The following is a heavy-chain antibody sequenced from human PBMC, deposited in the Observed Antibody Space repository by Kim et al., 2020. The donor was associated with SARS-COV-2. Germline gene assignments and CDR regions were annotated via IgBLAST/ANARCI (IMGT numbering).Heavy chain of an antibody. D-gene: IGHD6-6*01. V-gene: IGHV1-69*13. J-gene: IGHJ6*02. CDR1: GGTFSSYD. CDR3: ASEGRSYSSSGYYYYGMEV. CDR2: IIPIFGTA. Sequence: SVKVSCKASGGTFSSYDISWVRQAPGQGLEWMGVIIPIFGTANYAQKFQGRVTITADDSTSTAYMELSSLRSEDTAVYYCASEGRSYSSSGYYYYGMEVWGQGTTLTVSS.